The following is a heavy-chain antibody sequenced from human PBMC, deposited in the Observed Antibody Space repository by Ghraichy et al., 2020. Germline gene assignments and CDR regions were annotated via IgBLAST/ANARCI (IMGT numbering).Heavy chain of an antibody. J-gene: IGHJ4*02. V-gene: IGHV3-23*01. CDR3: AKSSSSFLDYFDY. Sequence: SCAAAGITFTNYAMNWVRQAPGKGLEWVSGISGSAGSTYYADSVKGRFTIFKDNSKNTLYLQMDSLRAEDTAVYYCAKSSSSFLDYFDYWGQGTLVTVSS. D-gene: IGHD6-6*01. CDR2: ISGSAGST. CDR1: GITFTNYA.